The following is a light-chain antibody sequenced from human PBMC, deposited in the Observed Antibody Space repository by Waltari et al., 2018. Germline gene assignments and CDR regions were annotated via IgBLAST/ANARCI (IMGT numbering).Light chain of an antibody. J-gene: IGLJ3*02. Sequence: QSALTQPRSVSGSPGPSVTISCTGTSSDVGANNLVSWYQHHPATAPKLIIYDINKRSSGVPDRFSGSKSGNTASLTISGLQAEDEADYYCCSCVGRNIYWVFGGGTKLTVL. V-gene: IGLV2-11*01. CDR2: DIN. CDR3: CSCVGRNIYWV. CDR1: SSDVGANNL.